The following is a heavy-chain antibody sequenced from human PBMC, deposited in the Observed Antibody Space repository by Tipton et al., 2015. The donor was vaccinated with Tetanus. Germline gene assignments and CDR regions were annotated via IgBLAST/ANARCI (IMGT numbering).Heavy chain of an antibody. Sequence: LVQSGAEVKVSCKASGYNFVNFGITWVRQAPGQGLEWVGWISAYNGKTKYAQKLQGRVTMTTDRSASTAYMDLRRLRPDDTAVYYCARVQEQRIYFYGMDVWGQGTTVTVSS. CDR3: ARVQEQRIYFYGMDV. V-gene: IGHV1-18*01. CDR2: ISAYNGKT. J-gene: IGHJ6*02. D-gene: IGHD6-25*01. CDR1: GYNFVNFG.